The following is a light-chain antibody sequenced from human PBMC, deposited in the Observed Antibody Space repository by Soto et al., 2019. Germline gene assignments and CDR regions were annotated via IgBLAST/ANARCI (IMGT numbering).Light chain of an antibody. CDR1: QSVSSSY. V-gene: IGKV3-20*01. CDR3: QHYGSSWT. Sequence: EIVLTQSPGTLSLSPGERATLSCRASQSVSSSYLAWYQQKAGQAPRLLIYGASNRATGIPDRFSGSGSGTDFILTISRLEPEDFAVYYCQHYGSSWTFGQGTKVE. J-gene: IGKJ1*01. CDR2: GAS.